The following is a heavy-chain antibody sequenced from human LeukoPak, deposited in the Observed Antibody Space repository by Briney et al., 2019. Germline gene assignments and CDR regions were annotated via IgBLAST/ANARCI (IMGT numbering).Heavy chain of an antibody. D-gene: IGHD3-3*01. CDR3: ARGRTYDFWSGSTNYYCYYMDV. V-gene: IGHV1-46*01. Sequence: ASVKGSCKASGYTFTSYYMHWVQQAPGQGLECMGIINPSGGSTSYAQKFQGRVTMTRDTSTSTVYMELSSLRSEDTAVYYCARGRTYDFWSGSTNYYCYYMDVWGKGTTVTVSS. J-gene: IGHJ6*03. CDR1: GYTFTSYY. CDR2: INPSGGST.